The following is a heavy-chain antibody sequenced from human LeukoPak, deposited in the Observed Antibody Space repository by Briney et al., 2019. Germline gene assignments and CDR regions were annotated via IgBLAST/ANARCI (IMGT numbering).Heavy chain of an antibody. CDR1: GGTFSSYA. J-gene: IGHJ4*02. V-gene: IGHV1-69*05. CDR3: ARGTEIAVAGTFDY. Sequence: PSAKVSCKASGGTFSSYATSWVRQAPGQGLEWMGRIIPIFGTANYAQKFQGRVTITTDESTSTAYMELSSLRSEDTAVYYCARGTEIAVAGTFDYWGQGTLVTVSS. CDR2: IIPIFGTA. D-gene: IGHD6-19*01.